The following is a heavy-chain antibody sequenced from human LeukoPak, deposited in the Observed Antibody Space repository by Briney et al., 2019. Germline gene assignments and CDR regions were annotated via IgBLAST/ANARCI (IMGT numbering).Heavy chain of an antibody. CDR3: ARSFGVVPDY. CDR2: IKQDGGEI. Sequence: PGGSLRLSCAASGFTFSRYWMSWVRQVPRKGLEWVANIKQDGGEIYYVDSVKGRFTISRDNAKNSLYLQMNSLRAEDTAVYYCARSFGVVPDYWGQGTLVTVSS. D-gene: IGHD3-3*01. CDR1: GFTFSRYW. J-gene: IGHJ4*02. V-gene: IGHV3-7*03.